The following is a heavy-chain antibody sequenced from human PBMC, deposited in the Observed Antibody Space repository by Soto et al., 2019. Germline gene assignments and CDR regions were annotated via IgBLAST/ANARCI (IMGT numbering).Heavy chain of an antibody. CDR3: AREDIVLMVYAIGLRDYYGMDV. CDR2: IIPIFGTA. Sequence: SVKVSCKASGGTFSSYAISWVRQAPGQGLEWMGGIIPIFGTANYAQKFQGRVTITADESTSTAYMELSSLRSEDTAVYYCAREDIVLMVYAIGLRDYYGMDVWGQGTTVTAP. V-gene: IGHV1-69*13. J-gene: IGHJ6*02. CDR1: GGTFSSYA. D-gene: IGHD2-8*01.